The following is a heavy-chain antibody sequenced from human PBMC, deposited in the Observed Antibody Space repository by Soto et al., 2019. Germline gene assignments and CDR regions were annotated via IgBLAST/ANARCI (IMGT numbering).Heavy chain of an antibody. CDR3: ARDPTGSSSFNFDY. V-gene: IGHV3-21*01. CDR1: GFTFSSYS. CDR2: ISSSSRYI. Sequence: KPGGSLRLSCAASGFTFSSYSMNWVRQAPGKGLEWVSSISSSSRYIYYADSVKGRFTISRDNAKNSLYLQMNSLRAEDTAVYYCARDPTGSSSFNFDYWGQGTLVTVSS. D-gene: IGHD6-6*01. J-gene: IGHJ4*02.